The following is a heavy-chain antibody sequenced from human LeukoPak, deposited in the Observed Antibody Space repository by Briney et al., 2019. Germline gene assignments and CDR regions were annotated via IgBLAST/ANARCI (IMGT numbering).Heavy chain of an antibody. CDR3: AKGGPSTVPQRPMDY. V-gene: IGHV1-18*01. Sequence: ASVKVSCKASGYTFTSYGISWVRQAPGQGLEWMGWISAYNGNTNYAQKLQGRVTMTTDTSTSTAYMELRSLRSDDTAVYYCAKGGPSTVPQRPMDYWGQGTLVTVSS. CDR1: GYTFTSYG. J-gene: IGHJ4*02. CDR2: ISAYNGNT. D-gene: IGHD4-11*01.